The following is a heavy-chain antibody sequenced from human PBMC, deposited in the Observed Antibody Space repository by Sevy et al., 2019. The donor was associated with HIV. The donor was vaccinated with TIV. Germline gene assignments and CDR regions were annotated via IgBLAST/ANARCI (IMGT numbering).Heavy chain of an antibody. CDR2: IYTSGST. J-gene: IGHJ6*02. D-gene: IGHD5-12*01. V-gene: IGHV4-61*02. CDR3: ARVWVATNYGMDV. Sequence: SETLSLTCAVSGGSMSSGSYYWSWIRQPAGKGLGWIGRIYTSGSTNYNPSLKSRVTMSVDTSKNQFSLKLSSVTAADTAVYYCARVWVATNYGMDVWGQGTTVTVSS. CDR1: GGSMSSGSYY.